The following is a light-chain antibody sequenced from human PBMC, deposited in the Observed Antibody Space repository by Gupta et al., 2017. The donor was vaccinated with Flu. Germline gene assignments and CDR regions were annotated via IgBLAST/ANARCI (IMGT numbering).Light chain of an antibody. CDR1: QSVSSY. J-gene: IGKJ4*01. CDR3: QQRSYWPPT. Sequence: EIVLTQSPATLSLSPGERATLSCRASQSVSSYLAWYQQKPGQAPRLLIYDTSNRATGIPARFSGSGSGTDFTLTIDSLEPEDFAVYYCQQRSYWPPTFGGGTKVEMK. CDR2: DTS. V-gene: IGKV3-11*01.